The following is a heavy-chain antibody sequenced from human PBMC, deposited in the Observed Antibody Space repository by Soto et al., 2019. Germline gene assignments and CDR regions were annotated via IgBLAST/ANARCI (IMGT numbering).Heavy chain of an antibody. D-gene: IGHD6-19*01. CDR2: VSHDGRNT. V-gene: IGHV3-30*18. J-gene: IGHJ4*02. CDR3: AKGVRQWLVTSDFNY. Sequence: VQLVESGGGVVQPGRSERLSCAASGFTFSDYAMHWVRQAPGKGLEWVAVVSHDGRNTHYADSVKGRFTSSRDSSKNTVSLEMTSLRAEDTAVYYCAKGVRQWLVTSDFNYWGQGALVTVSS. CDR1: GFTFSDYA.